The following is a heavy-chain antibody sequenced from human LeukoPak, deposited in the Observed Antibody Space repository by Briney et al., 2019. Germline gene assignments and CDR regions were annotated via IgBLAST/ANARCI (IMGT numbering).Heavy chain of an antibody. Sequence: GGSLRLSCAASGFTFNNYGMHWVRQAPGKGLEWVAFIRYDGSRKYYADSVKGRFTISRDNSKNTLYLQMNSLRAEDTAVYYCARDQVENYYDSSGYPLYYFDYWGQGTLVTVSS. CDR3: ARDQVENYYDSSGYPLYYFDY. D-gene: IGHD3-22*01. CDR2: IRYDGSRK. CDR1: GFTFNNYG. V-gene: IGHV3-30*02. J-gene: IGHJ4*02.